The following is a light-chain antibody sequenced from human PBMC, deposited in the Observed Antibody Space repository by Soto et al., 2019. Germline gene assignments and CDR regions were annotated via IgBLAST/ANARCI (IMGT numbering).Light chain of an antibody. Sequence: DIVMTQSPLSLPVTPGEPASISCRSSQSLRHSNGYNYLEWYLQKPGQSPQLLIYLGSNRASGVADRFSGSGSGTDFTLEISRVEAEDVGVYYCMQALQTPLYTFGQGTKLEIK. CDR1: QSLRHSNGYNY. CDR2: LGS. V-gene: IGKV2-28*01. J-gene: IGKJ2*01. CDR3: MQALQTPLYT.